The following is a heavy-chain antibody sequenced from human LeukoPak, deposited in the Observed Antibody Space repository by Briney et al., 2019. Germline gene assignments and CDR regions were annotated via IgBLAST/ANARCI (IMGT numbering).Heavy chain of an antibody. Sequence: GGSLRLSCAASGFTFTSYGMHWVRQAPGKGLEWVAFIRYDGSNKYYADSLKGRFTISRDDSKNTLYLQMNSLKNEDTAVYYCVTEVSGSFPTWGQGTLVTVSS. CDR3: VTEVSGSFPT. CDR1: GFTFTSYG. V-gene: IGHV3-30*02. CDR2: IRYDGSNK. D-gene: IGHD1-26*01. J-gene: IGHJ4*02.